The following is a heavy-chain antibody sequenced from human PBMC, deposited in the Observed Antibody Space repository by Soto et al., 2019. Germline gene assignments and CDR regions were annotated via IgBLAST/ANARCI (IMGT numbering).Heavy chain of an antibody. CDR3: AKALVRGAAINRFSDY. CDR2: ISSGSSYI. CDR1: GFTLSDYA. V-gene: IGHV3-21*01. J-gene: IGHJ4*02. Sequence: PGGSLRLSCAASGFTLSDYAMTWVRQGPGKGLEWVSSISSGSSYIYYADSVMGRFTISRDNAKNSLYLQMNSLRAEDTAVYYCAKALVRGAAINRFSDYWGQGTLVTVSS. D-gene: IGHD3-10*01.